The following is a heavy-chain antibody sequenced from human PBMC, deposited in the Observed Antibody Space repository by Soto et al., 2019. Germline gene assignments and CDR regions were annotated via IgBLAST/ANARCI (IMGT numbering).Heavy chain of an antibody. J-gene: IGHJ5*02. Sequence: EVQLSESGGDLRQPGGSLRLSCAASGFTFSNYAMTWVRQTPGKGLEWVSGISASGGLKYYADSVQGRFTVSRDNSKNILYLQMENLRDGDTALYYCAREVGAPSGSLDPWGQGTQVTVSS. CDR3: AREVGAPSGSLDP. V-gene: IGHV3-23*01. D-gene: IGHD1-26*01. CDR2: ISASGGLK. CDR1: GFTFSNYA.